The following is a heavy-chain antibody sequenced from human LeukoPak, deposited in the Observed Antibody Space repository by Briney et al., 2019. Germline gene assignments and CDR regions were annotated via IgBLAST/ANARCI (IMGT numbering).Heavy chain of an antibody. CDR2: IYYSGST. CDR3: ARDSSGWYHWFDP. D-gene: IGHD6-19*01. J-gene: IGHJ5*02. V-gene: IGHV4-39*07. CDR1: GGSISSSSYY. Sequence: SETLSLTCTVSGGSISSSSYYWGWIRQPPGKGLEWIGSIYYSGSTYYNPSLKSRVTISVDTSKNQFSLKLSSVTAADTAVYYCARDSSGWYHWFDPWGQGTPVTASS.